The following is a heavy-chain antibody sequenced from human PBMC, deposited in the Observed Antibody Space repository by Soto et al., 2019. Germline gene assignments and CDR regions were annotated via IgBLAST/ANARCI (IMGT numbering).Heavy chain of an antibody. CDR2: IIPIFGTA. CDR1: GGTFSSYA. J-gene: IGHJ6*02. CDR3: ARPERPYYYYYGMDV. V-gene: IGHV1-69*14. Sequence: QVQLVQSGAEVKKPGSSVKVSCKASGGTFSSYAISWVRQAPGQGLEWMGGIIPIFGTANYAQKFQGRVTITGDRSTXTAYRELSSLRSEDTAVYYCARPERPYYYYYGMDVWGQGPTVTVSS.